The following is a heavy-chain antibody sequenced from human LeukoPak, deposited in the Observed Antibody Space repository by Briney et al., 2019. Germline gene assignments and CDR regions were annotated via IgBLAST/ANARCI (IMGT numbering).Heavy chain of an antibody. J-gene: IGHJ4*02. V-gene: IGHV3-48*01. CDR2: ITLSSSSI. CDR3: ARTRLYDY. D-gene: IGHD2-2*02. Sequence: GGSLRLSCAASGFNVNNYNMNWVRQAPGKGLEWDSYITLSSSSIYYADSVKGRFTISRDNAKNSLYLQMNSLRAEDTAVYYCARTRLYDYWGQGTLVTVSS. CDR1: GFNVNNYN.